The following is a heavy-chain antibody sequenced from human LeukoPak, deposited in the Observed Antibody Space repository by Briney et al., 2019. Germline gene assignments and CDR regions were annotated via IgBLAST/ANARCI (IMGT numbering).Heavy chain of an antibody. CDR1: GFTLSNHW. CDR2: ISTDGSST. CDR3: VASSHYPYE. Sequence: PGGSLRLSCTASGFTLSNHWMHWVRQAPGKGLVWVSRISTDGSSTNYADSVRGRFTISRDNAENTLYLQMNSLRAEDTAVYYCVASSHYPYEWGQGTLVTVSS. D-gene: IGHD3-3*01. J-gene: IGHJ4*02. V-gene: IGHV3-74*01.